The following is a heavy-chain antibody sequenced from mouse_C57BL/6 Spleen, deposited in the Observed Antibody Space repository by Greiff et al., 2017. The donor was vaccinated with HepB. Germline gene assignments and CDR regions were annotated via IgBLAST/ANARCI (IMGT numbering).Heavy chain of an antibody. CDR1: GYTFTSYW. V-gene: IGHV1-69*01. CDR2: IDPSDSYT. Sequence: QVQLQQPGAELVMPGASVKLSCKASGYTFTSYWMHWVKQRPGQGLEWIGEIDPSDSYTNYNQKFKGNSTLTVDKSSSTAYMQLSSLTSEDSAVYYCARVFNWDGFDYWGQGTTLTVSS. J-gene: IGHJ2*01. CDR3: ARVFNWDGFDY. D-gene: IGHD4-1*01.